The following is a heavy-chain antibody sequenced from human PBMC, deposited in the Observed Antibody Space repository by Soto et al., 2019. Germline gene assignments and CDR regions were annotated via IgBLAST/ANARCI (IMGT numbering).Heavy chain of an antibody. Sequence: PGESLKISCKGSGYSFTSYWIAWVRQVPGKGLELMGVIYPGDSDIRYSPSFQGQVTISADKSISTAYLQWGSLKASDTAMYYCARHVAVAGMYGMDVWGQGTTVTVSS. CDR2: IYPGDSDI. CDR3: ARHVAVAGMYGMDV. CDR1: GYSFTSYW. V-gene: IGHV5-51*01. D-gene: IGHD6-19*01. J-gene: IGHJ6*02.